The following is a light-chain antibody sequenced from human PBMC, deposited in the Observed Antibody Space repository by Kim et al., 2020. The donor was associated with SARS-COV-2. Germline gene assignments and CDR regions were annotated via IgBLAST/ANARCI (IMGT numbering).Light chain of an antibody. Sequence: EIVLTQSPGTLSLSPGDRATLSCRASQSVSSNFLAWYQQIPGQAPRLLIYGGSSRAAGIPDKFSGSGSGTDFTLTITRLEPEDLALYYCQQYVTLPWTFGQGSTVYIK. CDR2: GGS. CDR3: QQYVTLPWT. V-gene: IGKV3-20*01. CDR1: QSVSSNF. J-gene: IGKJ1*01.